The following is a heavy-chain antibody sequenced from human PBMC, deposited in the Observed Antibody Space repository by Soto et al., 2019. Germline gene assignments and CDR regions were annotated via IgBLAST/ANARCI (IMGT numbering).Heavy chain of an antibody. V-gene: IGHV2-5*02. Sequence: SGPTLVNPTQTLTLTCTFSGFSLTSNDVGVGWIRQPPGKALEWLALIYWDDDKRYSPSLKSRLTITKDTSKDQVVLRMTNMDPVDTATYYCAHSRYSRSSFDYWGQGTLVTVSS. J-gene: IGHJ4*02. D-gene: IGHD6-6*01. CDR1: GFSLTSNDVG. CDR3: AHSRYSRSSFDY. CDR2: IYWDDDK.